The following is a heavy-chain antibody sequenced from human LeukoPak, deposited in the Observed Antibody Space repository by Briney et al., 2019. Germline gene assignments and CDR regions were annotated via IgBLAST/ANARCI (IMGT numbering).Heavy chain of an antibody. CDR2: INKDGSEK. CDR3: ARDLVGVDYLDY. D-gene: IGHD3-16*01. Sequence: GGTLRLSCAASGVIFSSYWMSWGRQAPGKGLEWVGNINKDGSEKYYEDSVRGGFTISRDNAENSLYLEMNSLRAEDTAVYYCARDLVGVDYLDYWGQGTLVTVSS. CDR1: GVIFSSYW. V-gene: IGHV3-7*05. J-gene: IGHJ4*02.